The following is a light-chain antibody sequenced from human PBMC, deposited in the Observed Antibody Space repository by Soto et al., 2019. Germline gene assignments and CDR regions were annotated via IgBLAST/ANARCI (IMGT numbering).Light chain of an antibody. Sequence: DIQMTQSPSTLSASVGDRVTITCRASQSISRWLAWYQQKPGKAPNLLIHDGFSLESGVPSRFSGSGSGTEFNLTITSLQPDDFATYYCQQYHTSLTFGQGTRVEI. V-gene: IGKV1-5*01. CDR3: QQYHTSLT. CDR1: QSISRW. J-gene: IGKJ1*01. CDR2: DGF.